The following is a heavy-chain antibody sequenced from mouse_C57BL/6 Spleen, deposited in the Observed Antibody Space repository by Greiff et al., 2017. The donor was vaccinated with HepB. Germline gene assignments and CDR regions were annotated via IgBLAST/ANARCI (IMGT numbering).Heavy chain of an antibody. CDR2: ISDGGSYT. J-gene: IGHJ1*03. Sequence: EVQRVESGGGLVKPGGSLKLSCAASGFTFSSYAMSWVRQTPEKRLEWVATISDGGSYTYYPDNVKGRFTISRDNAKNNLYLQMSHLKSEDTAMYYCARFEDYGYWYFDVWGTGTTVTVSS. CDR1: GFTFSSYA. CDR3: ARFEDYGYWYFDV. D-gene: IGHD1-1*02. V-gene: IGHV5-4*01.